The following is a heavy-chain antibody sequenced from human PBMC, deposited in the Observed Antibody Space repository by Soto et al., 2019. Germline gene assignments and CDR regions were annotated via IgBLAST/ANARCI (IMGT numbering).Heavy chain of an antibody. V-gene: IGHV4-31*03. CDR3: ARTMYGSGSYYSDAFDI. Sequence: QVQLQESGPGLVKPSRTLSLTCTVSGGSISSGGYYWSWIRQHPGKGLEWIGYIYYSGSTYYNPSLKSRVTISVDTSKNQFSLKLSSVTAADTAVYYCARTMYGSGSYYSDAFDIWGQGTMVTVSS. CDR2: IYYSGST. D-gene: IGHD3-10*01. CDR1: GGSISSGGYY. J-gene: IGHJ3*02.